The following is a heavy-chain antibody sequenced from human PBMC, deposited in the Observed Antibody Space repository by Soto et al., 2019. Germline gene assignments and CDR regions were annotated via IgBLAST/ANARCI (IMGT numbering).Heavy chain of an antibody. Sequence: EVQLLESGGGLVQPGGSLRLSCAASGFTFSSYAMSWVRQAPGKGLEWVSAISGSGGSTYYADSVKGRFTISRDNPKNTLYLQMNGLRADDTAVYYCAKLYSYGLGGWFDPWGQGTLVAVSS. CDR3: AKLYSYGLGGWFDP. V-gene: IGHV3-23*01. CDR1: GFTFSSYA. D-gene: IGHD5-18*01. CDR2: ISGSGGST. J-gene: IGHJ5*02.